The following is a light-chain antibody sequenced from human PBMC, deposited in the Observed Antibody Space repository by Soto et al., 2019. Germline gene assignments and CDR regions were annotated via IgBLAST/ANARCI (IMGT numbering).Light chain of an antibody. CDR3: QQYYSYPRT. CDR1: QSISNY. V-gene: IGKV1-16*01. CDR2: AAS. J-gene: IGKJ1*01. Sequence: DMQMTQSPSSLPASVGDRVNITCRASQSISNYLNWYQQRPGKAPKLLIYAASTLQSGVPSRFSGSGSGTDFTLTISCLQSEDFATYYCQQYYSYPRTFGQGTKV.